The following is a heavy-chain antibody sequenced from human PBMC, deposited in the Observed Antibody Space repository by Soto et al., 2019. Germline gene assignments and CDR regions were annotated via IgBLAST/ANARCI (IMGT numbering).Heavy chain of an antibody. CDR1: GGTFNRQA. CDR2: FIPIFGTT. Sequence: QVVQSGAEVKKPGSSVKVSCKASGGTFNRQAFSWVRQAPGQGLEWMGGFIPIFGTTDYSQKFQGRVTITADEATTTASMGLRSLTSSDTAVNNCARFGSSMFEGGEWFDPWGQGTLVTVSS. J-gene: IGHJ5*02. D-gene: IGHD3-10*02. V-gene: IGHV1-69*12. CDR3: ARFGSSMFEGGEWFDP.